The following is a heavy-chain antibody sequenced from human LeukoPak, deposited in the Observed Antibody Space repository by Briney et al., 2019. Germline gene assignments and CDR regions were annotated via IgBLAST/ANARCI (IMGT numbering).Heavy chain of an antibody. D-gene: IGHD3-22*01. Sequence: GASVTVSCKASGGTFSIYAISWVRQAPGQGLEWMGVSIPIFGTANYAQKFQGRVTITTDESTSTASMELSSLRSEDTAVYYCARDPYDSSGYYHWFDPWGQGTLVTVSS. CDR2: SIPIFGTA. V-gene: IGHV1-69*05. J-gene: IGHJ5*02. CDR3: ARDPYDSSGYYHWFDP. CDR1: GGTFSIYA.